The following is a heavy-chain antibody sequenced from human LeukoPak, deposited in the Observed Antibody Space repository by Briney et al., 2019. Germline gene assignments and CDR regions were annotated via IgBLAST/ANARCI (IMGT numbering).Heavy chain of an antibody. CDR2: ISAYNGNT. CDR1: GYTFTSYG. Sequence: ASVKVSCKASGYTFTSYGISWVRQAPGQGLEWMGWISAYNGNTNYAQKLQGRVNMTTDTSTSTAYRELRSLRSDDTAVYYCARDDDFWSGYPASWFDPWGQGTLVTVSS. J-gene: IGHJ5*02. CDR3: ARDDDFWSGYPASWFDP. D-gene: IGHD3-3*01. V-gene: IGHV1-18*01.